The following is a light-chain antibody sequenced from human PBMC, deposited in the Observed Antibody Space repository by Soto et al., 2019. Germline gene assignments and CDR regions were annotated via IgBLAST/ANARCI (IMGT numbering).Light chain of an antibody. V-gene: IGLV2-14*03. Sequence: QSVLTQPASVSGSPGQSITISCTGTSTDVGGHYYVSWYQQLPGKAPKLIIYDVTDRPSGVSHRFSGSKSGNTASLTISGLQAEDEADYYCTSYTSTNSYVAVGGGTKLTVL. CDR3: TSYTSTNSYVA. J-gene: IGLJ2*01. CDR1: STDVGGHYY. CDR2: DVT.